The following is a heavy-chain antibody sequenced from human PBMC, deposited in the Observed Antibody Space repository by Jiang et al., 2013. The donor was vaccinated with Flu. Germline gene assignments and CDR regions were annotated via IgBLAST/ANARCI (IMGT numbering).Heavy chain of an antibody. CDR3: ALILGYCSSTSCYAEPFFDY. CDR1: GFSLSTSGVG. J-gene: IGHJ4*01. V-gene: IGHV2-5*01. Sequence: KPTQTLTLTCTFSGFSLSTSGVGVGWIRQPPGKALEWLALIYWNDDKRYSPSLKSRLTITKDTSKNQVVLTMTNMDPVDTATYYCALILGYCSSTSCYAEPFFDYWG. CDR2: IYWNDDK. D-gene: IGHD2-2*01.